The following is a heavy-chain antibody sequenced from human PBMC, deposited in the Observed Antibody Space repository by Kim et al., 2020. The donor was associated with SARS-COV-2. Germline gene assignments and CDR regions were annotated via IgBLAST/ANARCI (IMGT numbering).Heavy chain of an antibody. CDR3: AKDEVTMVRGWGMDV. J-gene: IGHJ6*02. CDR2: IWHDGSNK. Sequence: GGSLRLSCAASGFSFSSYGMHWVRQAPGKGLEWVAVIWHDGSNKYYADSVKGRFTISRDNSKNTLYLQMNSLRAEDTAVYYCAKDEVTMVRGWGMDVWGQGTPVSVS. D-gene: IGHD3-10*01. CDR1: GFSFSSYG. V-gene: IGHV3-33*06.